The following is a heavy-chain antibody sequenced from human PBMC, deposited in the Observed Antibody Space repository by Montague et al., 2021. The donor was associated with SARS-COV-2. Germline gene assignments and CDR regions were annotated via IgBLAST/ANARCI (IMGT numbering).Heavy chain of an antibody. CDR1: GDSVSSDTAA. J-gene: IGHJ1*01. CDR2: TFYRSQWHT. CDR3: ARDGDYGGTWYSFLQN. V-gene: IGHV6-1*01. Sequence: CAISGDSVSSDTAAWHSIRQSPSIGLEWLGRTFYRSQWHTDSAASVRSRISFSGDISKNQFSLHLNSVTPEDTAIYYCARDGDYGGTWYSFLQNWGQGTLVIVSS. D-gene: IGHD4-17*01.